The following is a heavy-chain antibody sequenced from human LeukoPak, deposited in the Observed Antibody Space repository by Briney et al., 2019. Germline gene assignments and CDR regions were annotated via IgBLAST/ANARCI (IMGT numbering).Heavy chain of an antibody. D-gene: IGHD2-21*02. J-gene: IGHJ3*02. V-gene: IGHV4-34*01. CDR3: ARVGYPTQRRVLSAVTVPTAGAFDI. CDR1: GGSFSTYY. Sequence: PSETLSLTCAVYGGSFSTYYWTWIRQSPGKGLEWIGEINHSGSTTYSPSLKSRVTISVDKSKNQLSLRLSSVTAADTAIYYCARVGYPTQRRVLSAVTVPTAGAFDIWGQGTLVTVSS. CDR2: INHSGST.